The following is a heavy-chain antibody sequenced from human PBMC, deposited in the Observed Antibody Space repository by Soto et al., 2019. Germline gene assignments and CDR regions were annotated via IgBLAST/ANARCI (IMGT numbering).Heavy chain of an antibody. V-gene: IGHV3-23*01. J-gene: IGHJ4*02. Sequence: EVQLLESGGGLVQPGGSLRLSCAASGFTFSSYAMSWVRQAPGKGLEWVSAISGSGGSTYYADSVKGRFTISSDNSKNTRYLHMNSLRAEDKAVYYCANGGVLLCFGEFCHFDYWGQGTLVTVSS. CDR1: GFTFSSYA. D-gene: IGHD3-10*01. CDR2: ISGSGGST. CDR3: ANGGVLLCFGEFCHFDY.